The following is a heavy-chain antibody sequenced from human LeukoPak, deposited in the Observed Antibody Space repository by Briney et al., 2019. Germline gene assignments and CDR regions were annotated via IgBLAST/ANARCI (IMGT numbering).Heavy chain of an antibody. CDR3: ARREYCSGGSCYSEPFDY. CDR2: INSDGSST. V-gene: IGHV3-74*01. Sequence: GGSLRLSCAASGFTFSSYWMHWVRQAPGKGLVWVSRINSDGSSTSYADSVKGRFTISRDNAKNTLYLQMNSLRAEDTAVYYCARREYCSGGSCYSEPFDYWGQGTLVTVSS. D-gene: IGHD2-15*01. CDR1: GFTFSSYW. J-gene: IGHJ4*02.